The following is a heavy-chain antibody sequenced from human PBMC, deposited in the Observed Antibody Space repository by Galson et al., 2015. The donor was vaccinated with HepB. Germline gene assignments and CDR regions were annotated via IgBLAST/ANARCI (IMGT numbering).Heavy chain of an antibody. V-gene: IGHV3-23*01. Sequence: SLRLSCAASGFTFSSYAMSWVRQTPEKGLEWVSTFSGPVATTYHAASVKGRFTISRDNSKNTLSLQMNGLRADDTAVYYCAKATSGTCTGATCYYFDYWGQGARVTVSS. CDR2: FSGPVATT. CDR1: GFTFSSYA. D-gene: IGHD2-15*01. CDR3: AKATSGTCTGATCYYFDY. J-gene: IGHJ4*02.